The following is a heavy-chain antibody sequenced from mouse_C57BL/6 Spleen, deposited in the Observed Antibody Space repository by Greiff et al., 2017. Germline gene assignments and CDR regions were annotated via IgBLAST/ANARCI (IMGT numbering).Heavy chain of an antibody. Sequence: QVQLKQPGAELVRPGSSVKLSCKASGYTFTSYWMHWVKQRPIQGLEWIGNIDPSDSETHYNQKFKDKATLTVDKSSSTAYMQLSSLTSEDSAVYYCARGFSWYFDVWGTGTTVTVSS. CDR1: GYTFTSYW. CDR3: ARGFSWYFDV. J-gene: IGHJ1*03. CDR2: IDPSDSET. V-gene: IGHV1-52*01.